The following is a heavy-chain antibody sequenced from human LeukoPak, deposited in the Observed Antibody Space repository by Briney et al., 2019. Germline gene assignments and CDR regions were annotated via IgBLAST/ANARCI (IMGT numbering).Heavy chain of an antibody. V-gene: IGHV1-8*02. J-gene: IGHJ6*03. CDR2: MNPNSGNT. Sequence: ASVKVSCKASGYTFTGYYMHCVRQAPGQGLEWMGWMNPNSGNTGYAQKFQGRVTMTRNTSISTAYMELSSLRSEDTAVYYCARVGASSWLRRYYYYMDVWGKGTTVTISS. CDR1: GYTFTGYY. CDR3: ARVGASSWLRRYYYYMDV. D-gene: IGHD6-13*01.